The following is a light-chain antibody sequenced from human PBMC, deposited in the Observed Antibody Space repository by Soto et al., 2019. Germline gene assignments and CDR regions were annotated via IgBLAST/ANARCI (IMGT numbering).Light chain of an antibody. CDR1: QSIKSW. CDR3: QQYNSYSWLS. Sequence: DIPLTQSPSTLSASVGDRVTITCRASQSIKSWLAWYQQKPGEAPKLLIYKASSLGSGVPSRFSGSESGTEFTLTINSLQPDDFAMYYCQQYNSYSWLSFGGGTKVDI. V-gene: IGKV1-5*03. J-gene: IGKJ4*01. CDR2: KAS.